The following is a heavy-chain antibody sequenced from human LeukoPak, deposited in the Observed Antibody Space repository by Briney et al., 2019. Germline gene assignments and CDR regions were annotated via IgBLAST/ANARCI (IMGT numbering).Heavy chain of an antibody. J-gene: IGHJ3*02. D-gene: IGHD3-10*01. CDR2: IYSSGST. V-gene: IGHV4-39*07. CDR3: ARSDGYGLVGI. Sequence: SETLSLTCRVSGASINSGSNYWGWIRQPPGKTLEWIGSIYSSGSTYYNPSLKSRVIIMIDTPKNHFSLTLSSVTAADTAVYYCARSDGYGLVGIWGQGTMVTVSS. CDR1: GASINSGSNY.